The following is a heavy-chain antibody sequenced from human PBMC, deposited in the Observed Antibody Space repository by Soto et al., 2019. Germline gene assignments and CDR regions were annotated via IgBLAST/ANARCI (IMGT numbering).Heavy chain of an antibody. CDR1: GGSFSGYY. Sequence: QVQLQQWGAGLLKPSETLSLTCAVYGGSFSGYYWSWIRQPPGKGLEWIGEINHSGSTNYNPSLKSRVTISVDTFKNQFSLKLTSVTAADTAVYYCAREWSYFDFWGQGTLVTVSS. CDR2: INHSGST. D-gene: IGHD2-8*01. CDR3: AREWSYFDF. V-gene: IGHV4-34*01. J-gene: IGHJ4*02.